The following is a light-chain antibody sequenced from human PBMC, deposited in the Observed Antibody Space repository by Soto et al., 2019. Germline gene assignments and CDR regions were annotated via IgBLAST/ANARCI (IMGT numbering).Light chain of an antibody. J-gene: IGKJ5*01. CDR2: GAS. Sequence: EVVMTQSPATLSVSPGERVTLSCRASQSVSDNLAWYQQKPGQAPRLLIYGASTRASGIPARFSGSGSGTDFTLTISSLQSEDSAVYYCQQYDKWPPITFGQGTRLEIK. V-gene: IGKV3-15*01. CDR3: QQYDKWPPIT. CDR1: QSVSDN.